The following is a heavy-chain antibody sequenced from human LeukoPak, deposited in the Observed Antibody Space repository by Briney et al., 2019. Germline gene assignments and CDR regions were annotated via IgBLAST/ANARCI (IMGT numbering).Heavy chain of an antibody. CDR2: INHSGST. CDR1: GGSSSGYH. D-gene: IGHD3-9*01. Sequence: SESRSRTWAVYGGSSSGYHWIWIRYPPGKGLELIGEINHSGSTNYNPSLTSRVTISVDTSKNQFSLKLCSVTAADTAVYYCFFFKQKTAYEILTAWGQGTLVTVSS. CDR3: FFFKQKTAYEILTA. V-gene: IGHV4-34*01. J-gene: IGHJ5*02.